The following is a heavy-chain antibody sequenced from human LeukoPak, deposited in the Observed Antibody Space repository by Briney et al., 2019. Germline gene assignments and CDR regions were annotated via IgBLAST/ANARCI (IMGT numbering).Heavy chain of an antibody. V-gene: IGHV1-69*13. CDR3: ARVLRDSSGYYFFDY. D-gene: IGHD3-22*01. Sequence: GASVKVSCKASGGTFSSYAISWVRQAPGQGLEWMGGIIPIFGTANYAQKFQGRVTITADESASTAYMELSSLRSEDTAVYYCARVLRDSSGYYFFDYWGQGTLVTVSS. CDR1: GGTFSSYA. CDR2: IIPIFGTA. J-gene: IGHJ4*02.